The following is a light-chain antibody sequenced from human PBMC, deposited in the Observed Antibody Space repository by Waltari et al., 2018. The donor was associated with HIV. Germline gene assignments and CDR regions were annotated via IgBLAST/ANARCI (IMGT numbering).Light chain of an antibody. CDR1: SGSVSCAYY. CDR3: LLYRAAGRV. CDR2: STC. Sequence: QTVVTQEPSFSVFPGGTITLTCGLTSGSVSCAYYPSWYQQTTGQPPRTLICSTCTRSSGVPVRFSGSIVGDKAALTITGAQSEDESDYYCLLYRAAGRVFGGGSRLTVL. J-gene: IGLJ3*02. V-gene: IGLV8-61*01.